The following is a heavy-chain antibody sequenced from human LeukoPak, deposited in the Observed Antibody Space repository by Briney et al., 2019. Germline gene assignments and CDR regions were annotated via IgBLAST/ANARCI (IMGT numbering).Heavy chain of an antibody. CDR1: GGSISSYY. D-gene: IGHD5-24*01. Sequence: SETLSLTCTVSGGSISSYYWGWIRQPPGKGLEWIGYIYYSGSTNYNPSLKSRVTISVDTSKNQFSLKLSSVTAADTAVYYCASHLATDDYNYYYYYYMDVWGKGTTVTVSS. CDR3: ASHLATDDYNYYYYYYMDV. J-gene: IGHJ6*03. CDR2: IYYSGST. V-gene: IGHV4-59*01.